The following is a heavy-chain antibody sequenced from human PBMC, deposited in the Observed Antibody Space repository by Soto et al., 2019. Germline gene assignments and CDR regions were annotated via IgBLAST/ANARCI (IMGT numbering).Heavy chain of an antibody. D-gene: IGHD5-12*01. CDR1: CYTFTSDG. CDR2: ISADNADT. J-gene: IGHJ4*01. Sequence: GXPVKISFKASCYTFTSDGVAWVRQTPAQGLVWVEWISADNADTTDAQKLQSTFTITTDTSTSPAYMELRSLRPDDTAVSYLPRGSWLRGDYLDYLGHGTLVTVSS. V-gene: IGHV1-18*04. CDR3: PRGSWLRGDYLDY.